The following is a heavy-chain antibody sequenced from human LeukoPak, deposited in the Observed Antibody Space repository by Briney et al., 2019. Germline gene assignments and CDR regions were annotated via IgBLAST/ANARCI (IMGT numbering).Heavy chain of an antibody. D-gene: IGHD3-16*02. Sequence: PSETLSLTCTVSGGSISSSSYYWGWIRQPPGKGLEWIGSIYYSGSTYYNPSLKSRVTISVDTSKNQFSLKLSSVTAADTAVYYCASIPTLIYDYVWGSYRQPIDYWAREPWSPSPQ. V-gene: IGHV4-39*07. CDR2: IYYSGST. J-gene: IGHJ4*02. CDR1: GGSISSSSYY. CDR3: ASIPTLIYDYVWGSYRQPIDY.